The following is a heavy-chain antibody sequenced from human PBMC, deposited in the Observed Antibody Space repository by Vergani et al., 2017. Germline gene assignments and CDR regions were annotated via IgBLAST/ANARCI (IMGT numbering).Heavy chain of an antibody. D-gene: IGHD3-22*01. CDR3: ARLYERDSSGSKYFDY. CDR1: GYSFSRNW. Sequence: EVQLEQSGAAVTKPGESLEISCKGSGYSFSRNWIAGVRERRGQGLEWMGMIYPGNSETRNNPSFRGQVTMSVDKSISTAYLQWSSLKASDSAMYYCARLYERDSSGSKYFDYWGQGTLVTVSS. V-gene: IGHV5-51*03. J-gene: IGHJ4*02. CDR2: IYPGNSET.